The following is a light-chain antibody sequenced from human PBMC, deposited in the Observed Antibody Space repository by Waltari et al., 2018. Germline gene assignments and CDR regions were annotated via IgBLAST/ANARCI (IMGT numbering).Light chain of an antibody. Sequence: CRASQSIRNWLAWYQQKPGKAPKLLIEKASTLESGVPSRFSGSVSGTEFTLTISSLQPDDFATYYCQQYNSYSLLTFGGGTKVEIK. J-gene: IGKJ4*01. CDR1: QSIRNW. CDR3: QQYNSYSLLT. V-gene: IGKV1-5*03. CDR2: KAS.